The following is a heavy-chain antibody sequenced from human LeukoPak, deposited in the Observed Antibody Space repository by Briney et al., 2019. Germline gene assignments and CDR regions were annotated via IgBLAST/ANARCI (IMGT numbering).Heavy chain of an antibody. CDR1: GFTFSSYA. CDR2: ISGSGGST. J-gene: IGHJ4*02. V-gene: IGHV3-23*01. CDR3: AKGSNYYDSSGASN. Sequence: GGSLRLSCAASGFTFSSYAMSWVRQAPGKGLEWVSAISGSGGSTYYADSVKGRFTISRDNSKNTLYLQMNSLSAEDTAVYYCAKGSNYYDSSGASNWGQGTLVTVSS. D-gene: IGHD3-22*01.